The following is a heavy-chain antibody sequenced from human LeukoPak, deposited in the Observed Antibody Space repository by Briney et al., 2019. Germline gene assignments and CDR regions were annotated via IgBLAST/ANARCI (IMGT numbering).Heavy chain of an antibody. Sequence: GGSLRLSCAASGFTFSSYWMHWVRQAPGKGLEWVSYISGSGTTIYYADSVKGRFTISRDNAKNSLYLQMNSLRAEDTAAYYCARGGYCSSSICYSLNAFDIWGQGTMFTVSS. V-gene: IGHV3-48*04. CDR1: GFTFSSYW. J-gene: IGHJ3*02. CDR3: ARGGYCSSSICYSLNAFDI. D-gene: IGHD2-2*01. CDR2: ISGSGTTI.